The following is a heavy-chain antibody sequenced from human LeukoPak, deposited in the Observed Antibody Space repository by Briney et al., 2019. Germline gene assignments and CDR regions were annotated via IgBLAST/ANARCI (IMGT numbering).Heavy chain of an antibody. Sequence: GGSLRLSCAASGFNFANHAMSWVHQTPGKGLEWVSAISGGGDITYYADSVTGRFTISRDNSKDTLFLQMHSLRPGDTAVYYCVREDTPATANYWGQGTLVTISS. D-gene: IGHD2-21*02. J-gene: IGHJ4*02. CDR3: VREDTPATANY. CDR2: ISGGGDIT. V-gene: IGHV3-23*01. CDR1: GFNFANHA.